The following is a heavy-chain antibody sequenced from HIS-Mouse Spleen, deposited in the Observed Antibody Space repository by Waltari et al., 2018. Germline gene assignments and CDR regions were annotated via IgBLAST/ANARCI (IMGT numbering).Heavy chain of an antibody. CDR2: IRSKAYGGTT. CDR3: TRDRTPRQQLEGYFDY. V-gene: IGHV3-49*03. J-gene: IGHJ4*02. CDR1: GFTFGDYA. Sequence: EVQLVESGGGLVQPGRSLRLSCTASGFTFGDYAMSWFRQAPGKGLEWVGFIRSKAYGGTTEYAASVKGRFTISRDDSKSIAYLQMNSLKTEDTAVYYCTRDRTPRQQLEGYFDYWGQGTLVTVSS. D-gene: IGHD6-13*01.